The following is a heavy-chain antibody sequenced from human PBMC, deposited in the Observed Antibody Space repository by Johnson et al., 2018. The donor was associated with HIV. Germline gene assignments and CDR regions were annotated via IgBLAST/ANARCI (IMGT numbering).Heavy chain of an antibody. CDR2: IWYDGSNK. CDR1: GFTFSSYG. CDR3: ARDGMAATKANI. Sequence: QVQLVEPGGGVVQPGRSLRLSCAASGFTFSSYGMHWVRQAPGKGLEWVAVIWYDGSNKYYADSVKGRFTISGDNSKNTLYLQMNTLRADDTAVYYCARDGMAATKANIWGQGTMVTVSS. J-gene: IGHJ3*02. D-gene: IGHD1-14*01. V-gene: IGHV3-33*01.